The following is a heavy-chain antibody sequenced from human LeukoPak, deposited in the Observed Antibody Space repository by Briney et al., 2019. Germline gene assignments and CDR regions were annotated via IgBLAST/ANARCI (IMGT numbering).Heavy chain of an antibody. Sequence: GRSLRHSCAASGFTFSSYEMNWVRQAPGKGLEWVSYISSSGSTIYYADSVKGRFPISRDNAKNSLYRQLHSLRAEDTAVYYCVRWYDAFDIWGQGTMVTVSS. CDR2: ISSSGSTI. D-gene: IGHD2-15*01. CDR3: VRWYDAFDI. CDR1: GFTFSSYE. J-gene: IGHJ3*02. V-gene: IGHV3-48*03.